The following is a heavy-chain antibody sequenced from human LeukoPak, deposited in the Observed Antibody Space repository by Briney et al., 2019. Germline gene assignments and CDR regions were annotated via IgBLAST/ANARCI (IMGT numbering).Heavy chain of an antibody. Sequence: SVKVSCKASGGTFSSYAISWVRQAPGQGLEWMGRIIPILGIANYAQKFQGRVTFTADKSTSTAYMELSSLRSEDTAVYYCARDVEMATIDYFDYWGQGTLVTVSS. CDR3: ARDVEMATIDYFDY. CDR1: GGTFSSYA. D-gene: IGHD5-24*01. CDR2: IIPILGIA. J-gene: IGHJ4*02. V-gene: IGHV1-69*04.